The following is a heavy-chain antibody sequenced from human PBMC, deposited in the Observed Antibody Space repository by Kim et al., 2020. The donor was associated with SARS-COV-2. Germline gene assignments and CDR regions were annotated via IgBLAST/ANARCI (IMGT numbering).Heavy chain of an antibody. Sequence: GGSLRLSCAASGFPFSSYAMHWVRQAPGKGLEWVAVISYDGSNKYYADSVKGRFTISRDNSKNTLYLQMNSLRAEDTAVYYCARAPIAVAGTAPLDYWGEGKLVTVSS. CDR3: ARAPIAVAGTAPLDY. J-gene: IGHJ4*02. CDR2: ISYDGSNK. D-gene: IGHD6-19*01. V-gene: IGHV3-30-3*01. CDR1: GFPFSSYA.